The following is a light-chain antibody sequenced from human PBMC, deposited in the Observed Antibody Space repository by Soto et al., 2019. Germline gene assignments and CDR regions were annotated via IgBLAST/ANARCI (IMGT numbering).Light chain of an antibody. V-gene: IGKV3-20*01. CDR2: AAS. CDR1: QSVSSSY. Sequence: IVLTRSPGPLSLSPGERATLSCRTSQSVSSSYLAWYQQKHGQAHRLLIYAASIRDTGIPDRFSGSGSGTDFSLTISRLEPEDFAVYYCQQYGRFPFTFGQGTLLEMK. CDR3: QQYGRFPFT. J-gene: IGKJ5*01.